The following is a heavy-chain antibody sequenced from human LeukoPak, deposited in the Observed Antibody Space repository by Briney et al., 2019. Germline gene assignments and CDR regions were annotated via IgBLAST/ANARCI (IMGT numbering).Heavy chain of an antibody. Sequence: GGSLRLSCAASGFTFRTYGMSWVRQAPGKGLEWVSAITSGGTTYYADSVKGRFTISRDNSKNTLYLQMNSLRAEDTALYYCARDRLGAMLFFDSWGQGTLVTVSS. J-gene: IGHJ4*02. V-gene: IGHV3-23*01. CDR3: ARDRLGAMLFFDS. CDR1: GFTFRTYG. D-gene: IGHD3-16*01. CDR2: ITSGGTT.